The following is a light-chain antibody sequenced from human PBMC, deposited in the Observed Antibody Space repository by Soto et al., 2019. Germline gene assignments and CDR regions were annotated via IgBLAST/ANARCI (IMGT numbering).Light chain of an antibody. V-gene: IGLV1-40*01. J-gene: IGLJ3*02. CDR2: GNS. Sequence: QSVLTQPPSVSGAPGQWVTISCTGSSSNIGAGYDVHWYQQLPGTAPKLLIYGNSNRPSGVPDRFSGSKSGTSASLAITGLQAEDEAEYYCQSYDSSLSGGVFGGGTKLTVL. CDR1: SSNIGAGYD. CDR3: QSYDSSLSGGV.